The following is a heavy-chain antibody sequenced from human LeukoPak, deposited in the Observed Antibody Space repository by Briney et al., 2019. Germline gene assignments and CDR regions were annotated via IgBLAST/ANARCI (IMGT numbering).Heavy chain of an antibody. CDR1: GGSISSYY. J-gene: IGHJ6*03. CDR2: IYYSGST. V-gene: IGHV4-59*12. CDR3: AGSGTYYYYYYMDV. D-gene: IGHD3-10*01. Sequence: SETLSLTCTVSGGSISSYYWSWIRQPPGKGLEWIGYIYYSGSTNYNPSLKSRVTISVDTSKNQFSLKLSSVTAADTAVYYCAGSGTYYYYYYMDVWGNGTTVTVSS.